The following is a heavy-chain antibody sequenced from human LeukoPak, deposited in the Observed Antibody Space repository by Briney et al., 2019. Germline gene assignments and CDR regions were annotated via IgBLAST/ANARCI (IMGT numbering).Heavy chain of an antibody. Sequence: SGGSLRLSXAASGFTFSTYWMTWVRQAPGKGLEWVANIKPDGSDKDYVDSVKGRFTISRDNTKNSLFLQMNSLRAEDTAVYYCARDIDFWGQGTLVTVSS. CDR2: IKPDGSDK. CDR3: ARDIDF. V-gene: IGHV3-7*01. CDR1: GFTFSTYW. J-gene: IGHJ4*02.